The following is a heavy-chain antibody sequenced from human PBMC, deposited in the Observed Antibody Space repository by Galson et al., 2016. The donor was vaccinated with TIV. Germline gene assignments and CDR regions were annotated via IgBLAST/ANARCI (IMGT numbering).Heavy chain of an antibody. J-gene: IGHJ4*02. CDR1: GFTFSNYW. CDR3: TRVDY. CDR2: INKVGSDE. Sequence: SLRLSCAGSGFTFSNYWMNWIRQAPGKGPEWVANINKVGSDEYYVDSVKGRFTISRDNTKNSLDLQMTGRRAEDTAVDYCTRVDYWGQGTLVTVSS. V-gene: IGHV3-7*01.